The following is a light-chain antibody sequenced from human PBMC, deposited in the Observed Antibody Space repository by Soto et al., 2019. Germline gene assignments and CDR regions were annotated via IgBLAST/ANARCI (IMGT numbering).Light chain of an antibody. CDR1: QSFDSSF. V-gene: IGKV3-20*01. CDR3: HRYGGSPPAP. CDR2: GAS. Sequence: EIVWTQSPGTLSLSPGERATLSCRASQSFDSSFLAWYQHLPGRSPRLLIHGASSRATGIPDRFIGSGSGTDFTLTISRLEPEDFSVYDSHRYGGSPPAPFDPGTK. J-gene: IGKJ1*01.